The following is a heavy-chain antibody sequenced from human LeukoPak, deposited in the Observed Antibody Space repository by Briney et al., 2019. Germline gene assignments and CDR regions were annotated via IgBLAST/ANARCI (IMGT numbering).Heavy chain of an antibody. D-gene: IGHD3-3*01. CDR3: ARIYLRHFDF. CDR1: GFTFSSYA. Sequence: PGGSLRLSCAASGFTFSSYAMSWVRQAPGKGLEWVSTISNSDGNTYYADSVKGRFTISRDNAKNSLYLQMNSLRVEDTAVYFCARIYLRHFDFWAQGTLVTVSS. V-gene: IGHV3-23*01. CDR2: ISNSDGNT. J-gene: IGHJ4*02.